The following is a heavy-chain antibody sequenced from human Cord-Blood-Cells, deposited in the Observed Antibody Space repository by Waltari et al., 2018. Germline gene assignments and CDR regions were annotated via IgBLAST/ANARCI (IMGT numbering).Heavy chain of an antibody. CDR2: SNPNRGGK. CDR1: GYTFTGYY. V-gene: IGHV1-2*02. D-gene: IGHD1-1*01. CDR3: ARSRNTDAFDI. Sequence: QVQLVQSGAEVKKPGASVKVSCKASGYTFTGYYMHWVRQAPGQGLEWMGWSNPNRGGKNYAQKFQGRVTMTRDTSISTADMELSRLRSDDTAVYYCARSRNTDAFDIWGQGTMVTVSS. J-gene: IGHJ3*02.